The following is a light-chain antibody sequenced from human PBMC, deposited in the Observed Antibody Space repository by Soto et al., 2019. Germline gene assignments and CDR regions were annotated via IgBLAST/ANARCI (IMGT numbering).Light chain of an antibody. CDR3: QQYGSSPKR. Sequence: VLAQSPGTLSLSPGERATFSCRASQSVSSNYLAWYQQKPGQAPRLLIYGAFKRATGIPDRFSGSGSGTDFTLTISSMQPEDVAVYCCQQYGSSPKRFGEGTKVDIK. CDR1: QSVSSNY. J-gene: IGKJ1*01. CDR2: GAF. V-gene: IGKV3-20*01.